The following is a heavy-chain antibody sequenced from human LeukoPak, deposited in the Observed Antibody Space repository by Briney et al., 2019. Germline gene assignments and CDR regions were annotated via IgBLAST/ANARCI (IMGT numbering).Heavy chain of an antibody. D-gene: IGHD3-22*01. CDR2: MSGSGGST. J-gene: IGHJ6*03. CDR3: AKQGYYYGSSGYYYGVYYYYMVV. Sequence: RGGSLRLSCAATGFTFSSYAMSWVRQAPGKGLEWVSAMSGSGGSTYYADSVKGRFTISRDNSKNTLYLQMNSLRAEDTAVYYCAKQGYYYGSSGYYYGVYYYYMVVWGKGTAVTVSS. V-gene: IGHV3-23*01. CDR1: GFTFSSYA.